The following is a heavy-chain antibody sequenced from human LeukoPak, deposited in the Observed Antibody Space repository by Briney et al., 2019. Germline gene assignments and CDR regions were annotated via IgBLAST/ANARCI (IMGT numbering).Heavy chain of an antibody. Sequence: SETLSLTCTVSGGSISSGDYYWSWIRQPPGKGLEWLGYIYYSGSTYYNPSLKSRVTISVDTSKNQFSLKLSSVTAADTAVYYCARVVRYQLLFYFDYWGQGTLVTVSS. V-gene: IGHV4-30-4*01. J-gene: IGHJ4*02. CDR2: IYYSGST. CDR3: ARVVRYQLLFYFDY. CDR1: GGSISSGDYY. D-gene: IGHD2-2*01.